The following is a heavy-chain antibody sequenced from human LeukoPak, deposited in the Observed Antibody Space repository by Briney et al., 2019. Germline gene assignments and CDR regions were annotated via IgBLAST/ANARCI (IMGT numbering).Heavy chain of an antibody. D-gene: IGHD1-1*01. V-gene: IGHV1-69*13. J-gene: IGHJ4*02. CDR1: GGTFSSYA. CDR3: ARVHVPTTWNVPLTY. Sequence: ASVKVSCKASGGTFSSYAISWVRQAPGQGLEWMGGIIPIFGTANYAQKFQDRVTITADESTSTAYMELSSLRSEDTAVYYCARVHVPTTWNVPLTYWGQGTLVTVSS. CDR2: IIPIFGTA.